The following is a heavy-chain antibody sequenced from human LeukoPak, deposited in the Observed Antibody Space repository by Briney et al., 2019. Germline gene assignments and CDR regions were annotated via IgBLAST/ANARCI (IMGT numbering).Heavy chain of an antibody. CDR2: ISSDGSNK. CDR1: GFTFSSYG. Sequence: PGGSLRLSCAASGFTFSSYGMHWVRQAPGKGLEWVAVISSDGSNKYYADSVKGRFTISRDNSKNTLYLQMNSLRAEDTAVYYCARAKDSSKGTYYMDVWGKGTTVTVSS. CDR3: ARAKDSSKGTYYMDV. D-gene: IGHD3-22*01. J-gene: IGHJ6*03. V-gene: IGHV3-30*19.